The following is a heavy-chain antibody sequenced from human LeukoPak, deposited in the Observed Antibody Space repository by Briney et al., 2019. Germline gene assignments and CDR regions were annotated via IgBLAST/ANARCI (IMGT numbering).Heavy chain of an antibody. CDR2: IHYSGNT. J-gene: IGHJ4*02. V-gene: IGHV4-30-4*01. Sequence: SETLSLTCTVSGGPISSGEYYWSWIRQSPGKGLEWIGYIHYSGNTYFNPSLQSRLTISLDTSKNPFSLNLSSATAAAPAFYYLAREPILSTPPGRYFDTWGQGTLVTVSS. CDR3: AREPILSTPPGRYFDT. D-gene: IGHD5/OR15-5a*01. CDR1: GGPISSGEYY.